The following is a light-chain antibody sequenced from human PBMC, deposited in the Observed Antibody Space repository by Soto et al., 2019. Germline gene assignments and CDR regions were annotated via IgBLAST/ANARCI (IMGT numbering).Light chain of an antibody. CDR3: SSYTRSSALYVV. J-gene: IGLJ2*01. V-gene: IGLV2-14*01. CDR1: SSDVGDYNY. CDR2: DVS. Sequence: QSALTQPASVSGSPGQSITISCTRTSSDVGDYNYVSWYQQRPGKAPKLMIYDVSNRPSGVSNRFSGSKSGNTASLTISGLQAEDEADYYCSSYTRSSALYVVFGGGTKLTVL.